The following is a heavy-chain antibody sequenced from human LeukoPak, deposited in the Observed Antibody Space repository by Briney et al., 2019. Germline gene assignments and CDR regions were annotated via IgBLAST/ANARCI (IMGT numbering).Heavy chain of an antibody. CDR2: IRSKAYGGTT. Sequence: PGGSLRLSCTASGFIFGDYALSWVRQAPGNGLEWVGFIRSKAYGGTTEYAASVKGRFTISRDDSKSIAYLQMNSLKTEDTAVYYCARDPMAVTDNLDYWGQGTLVTVSS. CDR3: ARDPMAVTDNLDY. J-gene: IGHJ4*02. CDR1: GFIFGDYA. V-gene: IGHV3-49*04. D-gene: IGHD6-19*01.